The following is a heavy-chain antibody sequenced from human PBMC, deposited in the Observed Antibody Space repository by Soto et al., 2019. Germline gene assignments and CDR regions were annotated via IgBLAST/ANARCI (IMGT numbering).Heavy chain of an antibody. Sequence: QLQLQESGSGLVKPSQTLSLTCAVSGGSISSGGYSWSWIRQPPGKGLEWIGYIYHSGSTYYNPSPMSRVTTSVDRSTNQFSLKLSSVTAADTAVYYCAAGGGLPRYYWGQGTLVTVSS. D-gene: IGHD5-12*01. CDR3: AAGGGLPRYY. CDR2: IYHSGST. J-gene: IGHJ4*02. V-gene: IGHV4-30-2*01. CDR1: GGSISSGGYS.